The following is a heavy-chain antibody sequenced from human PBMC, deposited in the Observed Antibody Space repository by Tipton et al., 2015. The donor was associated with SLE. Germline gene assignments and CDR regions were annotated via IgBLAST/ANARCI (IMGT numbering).Heavy chain of an antibody. D-gene: IGHD2-2*01. Sequence: TLSLTCTVSGGSISSGGYFWSWIRQPPGRGLEWIGSVYYSGSTYYNPSLKSRVTISVDTSENQFSLRLNSVTAADTAVYYCARRFIVPAAMDWFDPWGQGTLVTVSS. V-gene: IGHV4-39*07. J-gene: IGHJ5*02. CDR1: GGSISSGGYF. CDR3: ARRFIVPAAMDWFDP. CDR2: VYYSGST.